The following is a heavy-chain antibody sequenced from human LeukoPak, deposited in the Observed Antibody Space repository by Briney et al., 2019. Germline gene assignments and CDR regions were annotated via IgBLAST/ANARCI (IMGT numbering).Heavy chain of an antibody. CDR2: FDPEDGET. Sequence: ASVKVSCKVSGYTLTELSMHWVRQAPGKGLEWMGGFDPEDGETIYAQKFQGRVTMTEDTSTDTAYMELSSLRSEDTAVYYCATEQGAGSGYSYGDYYYYYGMDVWGQGTTVTVSS. D-gene: IGHD5-18*01. J-gene: IGHJ6*02. V-gene: IGHV1-24*01. CDR3: ATEQGAGSGYSYGDYYYYYGMDV. CDR1: GYTLTELS.